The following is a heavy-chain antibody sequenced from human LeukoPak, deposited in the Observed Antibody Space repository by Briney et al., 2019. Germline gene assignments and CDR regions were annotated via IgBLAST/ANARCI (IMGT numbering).Heavy chain of an antibody. D-gene: IGHD3-10*01. J-gene: IGHJ4*02. CDR1: GGSFSGYY. V-gene: IGHV4-34*01. CDR2: INHTGST. CDR3: ARGRVLRWYLTWRGDFFDY. Sequence: SETLSLTCAVYGGSFSGYYWSWVRQPPGKGLEWIGEINHTGSTNYNPSLKSRVTISVDTSKNQFSLKLSSVTAADTAVYYCARGRVLRWYLTWRGDFFDYWGQGTLVTVSS.